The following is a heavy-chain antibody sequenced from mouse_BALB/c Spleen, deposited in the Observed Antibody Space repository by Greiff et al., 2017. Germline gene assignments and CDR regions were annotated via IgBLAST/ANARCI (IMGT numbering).Heavy chain of an antibody. CDR2: ISSGSSTI. V-gene: IGHV5-17*02. CDR1: GFTFSSFG. Sequence: EVQLVESGGGLVQPGGSRKLSCAASGFTFSSFGMHWVRQAPEKGLEWVAYISSGSSTIYYADTVKGRFTISRDNPKNTLFLQMTSLRSEDTAMYYCARGRYAYAMDYWGQGTSVTVSS. J-gene: IGHJ4*01. D-gene: IGHD2-14*01. CDR3: ARGRYAYAMDY.